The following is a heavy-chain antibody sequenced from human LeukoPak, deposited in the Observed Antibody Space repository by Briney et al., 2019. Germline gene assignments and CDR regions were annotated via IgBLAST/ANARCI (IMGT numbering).Heavy chain of an antibody. V-gene: IGHV3-21*01. CDR3: ARNHFPYYYMDV. Sequence: PGGSLRLSCAASGFTFSSYNMNWVRQAPGKGLGWVSSISSSSSYIYYADSVNGRFTISRDNAKNSLYLQMNTLSAEDTDAYDCARNHFPYYYMDVWGKGTTVTVSS. CDR1: GFTFSSYN. CDR2: ISSSSSYI. J-gene: IGHJ6*03. D-gene: IGHD1-14*01.